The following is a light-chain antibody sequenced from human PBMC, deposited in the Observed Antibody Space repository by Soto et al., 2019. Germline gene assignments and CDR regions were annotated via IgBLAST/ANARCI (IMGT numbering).Light chain of an antibody. CDR3: SSNITTTTRV. CDR1: SSDVGGYNY. J-gene: IGLJ3*02. V-gene: IGLV2-14*03. Sequence: QSALTQPASVSGSPGQSITISCTGTSSDVGGYNYVSWYQQHPGKAPKLMSYDVSNRPSGVPNRFSGSKSGNTASLTISGLQVEDEADYYCSSNITTTTRVFGGGTKLTVL. CDR2: DVS.